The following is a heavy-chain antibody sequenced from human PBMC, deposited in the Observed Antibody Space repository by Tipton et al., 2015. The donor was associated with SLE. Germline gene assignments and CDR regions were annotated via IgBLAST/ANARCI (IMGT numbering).Heavy chain of an antibody. CDR1: GGSISSGGYY. J-gene: IGHJ2*01. CDR2: IYYSGST. CDR3: ARDLGSRGWYFDL. Sequence: TLSLTCTVSGGSISSGGYYWSWIRQHPGKGLEWIGYIYYSGSTNYNPSLKSRVTISVDTSKNQFSLKLSSVTAADTAVYYCARDLGSRGWYFDLWGRGTLVTVSS. V-gene: IGHV4-61*08. D-gene: IGHD3-10*01.